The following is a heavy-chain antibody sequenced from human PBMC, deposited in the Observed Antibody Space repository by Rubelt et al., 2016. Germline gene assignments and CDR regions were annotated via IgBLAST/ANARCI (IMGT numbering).Heavy chain of an antibody. CDR1: GFTFSTYA. V-gene: IGHV3-23*01. CDR2: ISGSGGSI. CDR3: ARGWSLV. J-gene: IGHJ3*01. D-gene: IGHD2-8*01. Sequence: SLRLSCAASGFTFSTYAMGWVRQAPGKGLAWVSAISGSGGSIYYADSVKGRFTISRDSSKNTVYLQMNSLRAEDTAVYYCARGWSLVWGQGTMVTVSS.